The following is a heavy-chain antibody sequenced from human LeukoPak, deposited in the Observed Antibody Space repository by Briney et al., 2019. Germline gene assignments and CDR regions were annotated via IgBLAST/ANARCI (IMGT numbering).Heavy chain of an antibody. CDR2: IIPIFGTA. D-gene: IGHD2-2*02. Sequence: SVKVSCKASGGTFSSYAISWVRQAPGQGLEWMGGIIPIFGTANYAQKFQGRVTITADESTSTAYMELSSLRSEDTAVYYCARRVKGCSSTSCYTEVRTTDWFDPWGQGTLVTVSS. J-gene: IGHJ5*02. CDR3: ARRVKGCSSTSCYTEVRTTDWFDP. CDR1: GGTFSSYA. V-gene: IGHV1-69*13.